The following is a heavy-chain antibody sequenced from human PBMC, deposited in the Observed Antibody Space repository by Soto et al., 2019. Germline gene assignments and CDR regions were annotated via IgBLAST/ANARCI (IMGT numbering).Heavy chain of an antibody. CDR2: INAGNGNT. V-gene: IGHV1-3*01. CDR1: GYTFTSYA. CDR3: AAGAPDGGMDV. Sequence: ASVKVSCKASGYTFTSYAMHWVRQAPGQRLEWMGWINAGNGNTKYSQKFQGRVTITRDMSTSTAYMELSSLRSEDTAVYYCAAGAPDGGMDVWGQGTTVTVSS. D-gene: IGHD3-10*01. J-gene: IGHJ6*02.